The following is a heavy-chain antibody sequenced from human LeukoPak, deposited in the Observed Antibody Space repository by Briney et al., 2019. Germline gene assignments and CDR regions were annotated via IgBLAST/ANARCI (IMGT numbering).Heavy chain of an antibody. CDR3: ARDLNVLRYFDWLLGDAFDI. Sequence: ASVKVSCKASGYTFTSYGISWVRQAPGQGLEWMGWISAYNGNTNCAQKLQGRVTMTTDTSTSTAYMELRSLRSDDTAVYYCARDLNVLRYFDWLLGDAFDIWGQGTMVTVSS. J-gene: IGHJ3*02. CDR2: ISAYNGNT. CDR1: GYTFTSYG. V-gene: IGHV1-18*01. D-gene: IGHD3-9*01.